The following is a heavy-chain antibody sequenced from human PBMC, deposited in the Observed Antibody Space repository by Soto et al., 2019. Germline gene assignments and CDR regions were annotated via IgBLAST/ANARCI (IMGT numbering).Heavy chain of an antibody. J-gene: IGHJ6*03. CDR1: GYTFTSYD. CDR3: ARGRRVGAARLITYYYYYYMDV. CDR2: MNPNSGNT. D-gene: IGHD6-6*01. V-gene: IGHV1-8*01. Sequence: ASVKVSCKASGYTFTSYDINWVRQATGQGLEWMGWMNPNSGNTGYAQKFQGRVTMTRNTSISTAYMELSSLRSEDTAVYYCARGRRVGAARLITYYYYYYMDVWGKGTTVTVSS.